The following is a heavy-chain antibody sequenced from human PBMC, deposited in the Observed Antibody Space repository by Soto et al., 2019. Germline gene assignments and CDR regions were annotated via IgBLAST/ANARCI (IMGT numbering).Heavy chain of an antibody. V-gene: IGHV3-23*01. CDR1: GFTFSSYA. D-gene: IGHD5-18*01. Sequence: PGGSMRLSCAASGFTFSSYAMSWVRQAPGKGLEWVSAISGSGGSTYYADSVKGRFTISRDNSKNTLYLQMNSLRAEDTAVYYCAKDRLGGYAGYYYYGMDVWGQGTTVTVSS. J-gene: IGHJ6*02. CDR3: AKDRLGGYAGYYYYGMDV. CDR2: ISGSGGST.